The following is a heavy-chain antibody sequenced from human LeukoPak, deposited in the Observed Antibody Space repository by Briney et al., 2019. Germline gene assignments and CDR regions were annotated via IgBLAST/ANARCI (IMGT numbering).Heavy chain of an antibody. Sequence: GGSLRLSCAVSGFIFDDYAMHWVRQAPGKGLEWVAVISHDGSNKYYADSVKGRFTISRDNSKNTLYLQMNSLRAEDTAVYYCARAPRGYQPQLVYYFDYWGQGTLVTVSS. J-gene: IGHJ4*02. CDR1: GFIFDDYA. D-gene: IGHD6-13*01. CDR3: ARAPRGYQPQLVYYFDY. CDR2: ISHDGSNK. V-gene: IGHV3-30-3*01.